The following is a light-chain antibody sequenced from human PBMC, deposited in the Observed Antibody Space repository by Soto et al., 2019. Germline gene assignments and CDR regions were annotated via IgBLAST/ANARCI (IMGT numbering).Light chain of an antibody. CDR1: NIGRKS. CDR3: QLWDSNSDHVV. Sequence: SYELTQPPSVSVATGQTARITCGGSNIGRKSVHWYQQKPGQAPVVVVYDDRYRPSGIPERFSGSNSGNTATLTISRFEAGDEADYYCQLWDSNSDHVVFGGGTKLTVL. CDR2: DDR. J-gene: IGLJ2*01. V-gene: IGLV3-21*02.